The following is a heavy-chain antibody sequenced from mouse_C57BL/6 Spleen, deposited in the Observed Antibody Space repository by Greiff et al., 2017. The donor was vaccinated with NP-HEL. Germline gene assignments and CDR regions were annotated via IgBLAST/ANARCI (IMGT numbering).Heavy chain of an antibody. CDR1: GYTFTSYW. CDR2: IDPSDSET. V-gene: IGHV1-52*01. D-gene: IGHD1-1*01. CDR3: ARSYGRGYVTWFAD. Sequence: QVQLQQPGAELVRPGSSVKLSCKASGYTFTSYWMHWVKQRPIQGLEWIGNIDPSDSETHYNQKFKDKATFTVDTSSSTAYMQLSSLTSEDSAVYYCARSYGRGYVTWFADWGKGTLVTVSA. J-gene: IGHJ3*01.